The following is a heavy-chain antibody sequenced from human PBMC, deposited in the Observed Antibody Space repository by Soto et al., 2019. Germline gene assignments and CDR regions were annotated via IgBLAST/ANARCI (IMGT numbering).Heavy chain of an antibody. CDR2: ISYDGSNK. J-gene: IGHJ4*02. D-gene: IGHD3-3*02. Sequence: SLRLSCAASGFTFSSYAMHWVRQAPGKGLEWVAVISYDGSNKYYADSVKGRFTISRDNSKNTLYLQMNSLRAEDTAVYYCARGGIFVPGNGDYFDYWGQGTLVTVSS. CDR1: GFTFSSYA. CDR3: ARGGIFVPGNGDYFDY. V-gene: IGHV3-30-3*01.